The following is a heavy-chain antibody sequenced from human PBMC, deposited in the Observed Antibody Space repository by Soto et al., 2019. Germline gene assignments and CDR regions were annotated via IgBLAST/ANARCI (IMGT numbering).Heavy chain of an antibody. CDR3: ARHLTYCSAGSCYSDFPYYGMDV. D-gene: IGHD2-15*01. CDR2: IFYSGST. CDR1: GGSISSSSYY. Sequence: QLQLQESGPGLVKPSETLSLTCTVSGGSISSSSYYWGWIRQPPGKGLEWIGSIFYSGSTYYNPSLKSRVTILVDTSKNQFSLKLRSVTAADTAVYYCARHLTYCSAGSCYSDFPYYGMDVWGQGTTVTVSS. V-gene: IGHV4-39*01. J-gene: IGHJ6*02.